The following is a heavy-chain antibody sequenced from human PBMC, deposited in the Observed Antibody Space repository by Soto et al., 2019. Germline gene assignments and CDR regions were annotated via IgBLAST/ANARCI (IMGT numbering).Heavy chain of an antibody. CDR1: GYTFTSYD. J-gene: IGHJ4*02. CDR3: ARRAETNGWNGFGADKYYFDF. Sequence: QVQLVQSGAEVRQPGASVKVSCEASGYTFTSYDIYWVRQATGQGLEWMGWMNPNTGNSAYAQKFQGRVTVTSDTSISTVHMELSSLRSEDTAVYYCARRAETNGWNGFGADKYYFDFWGQGTLVTVSS. V-gene: IGHV1-8*01. CDR2: MNPNTGNS. D-gene: IGHD1-1*01.